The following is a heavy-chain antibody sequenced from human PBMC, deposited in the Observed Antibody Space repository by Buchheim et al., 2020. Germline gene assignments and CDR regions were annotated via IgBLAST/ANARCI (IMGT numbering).Heavy chain of an antibody. CDR3: ARTCSSTRSPHYYYYYYMDV. CDR2: INHSGST. CDR1: GGSFSGYY. D-gene: IGHD2-2*01. V-gene: IGHV4-34*01. Sequence: QVQLQQWGAGLLKPSETLSLTCAVYGGSFSGYYWSWIRQPPGKGLEWFGEINHSGSTNYNPSLKSRVTISVEPSKNQLSLKLSSVTAADTAVYYCARTCSSTRSPHYYYYYYMDVWDKGTT. J-gene: IGHJ6*03.